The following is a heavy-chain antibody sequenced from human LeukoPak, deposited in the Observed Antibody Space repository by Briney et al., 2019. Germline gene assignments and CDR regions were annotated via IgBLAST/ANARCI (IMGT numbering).Heavy chain of an antibody. CDR3: ARIRTVTTHDAFDI. Sequence: KESGPTLVKPTQTLTLTCTFSGFSLSTSGMCVSWIRQPPGKALEWLARIDWDDDKYYSTSLKTRLTISKDASKNQVVLTMTNMDPVDTATYYCARIRTVTTHDAFDIWGQGTMVTVSS. CDR1: GFSLSTSGMC. V-gene: IGHV2-70*11. D-gene: IGHD4-17*01. J-gene: IGHJ3*02. CDR2: IDWDDDK.